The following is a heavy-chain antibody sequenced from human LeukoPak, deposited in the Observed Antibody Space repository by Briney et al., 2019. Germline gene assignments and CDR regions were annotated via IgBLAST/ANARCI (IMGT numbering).Heavy chain of an antibody. CDR3: AREEPDRYYYYYMDV. J-gene: IGHJ6*03. Sequence: GRSLRLSCAASGFTFSDYYMSWIRQAPGKGLEWVSYISSSGSTIYYADSVKGRFTISRDNAKNSLYLQMNSLRAEDTAVYYCAREEPDRYYYYYMDVWGKGTTVTVSS. CDR1: GFTFSDYY. CDR2: ISSSGSTI. V-gene: IGHV3-11*04. D-gene: IGHD1-14*01.